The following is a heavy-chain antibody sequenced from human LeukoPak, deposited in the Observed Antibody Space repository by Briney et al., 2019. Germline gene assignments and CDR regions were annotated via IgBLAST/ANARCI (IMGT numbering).Heavy chain of an antibody. V-gene: IGHV3-23*01. CDR1: GFTFSSYA. D-gene: IGHD3-10*01. J-gene: IGHJ3*02. CDR2: ISGSGGST. CDR3: AKVYYYGSGSYYNDAFDI. Sequence: PGGSLRLSCAASGFTFSSYAMSWVRQAPGKGLEWVSAISGSGGSTYYAHSVKGRFTISRDNSKNTLYLQMNSLRAEDTAVYYCAKVYYYGSGSYYNDAFDIWGQGTMATVSS.